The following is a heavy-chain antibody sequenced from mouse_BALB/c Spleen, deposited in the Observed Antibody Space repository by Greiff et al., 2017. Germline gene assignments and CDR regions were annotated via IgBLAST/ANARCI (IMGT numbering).Heavy chain of an antibody. CDR2: IWGDGST. CDR3: AKGDGNYLFAY. Sequence: VKLMESGPGLVAPSQSLSITCTVSGFSLTNSGVHWVRQSPGKGLEWLGVIWGDGSTNYNSAFKSRLSISKDNSKSQVFLKMNSLQTDDTARYYCAKGDGNYLFAYWGQGTLVTVSA. CDR1: GFSLTNSG. V-gene: IGHV2-6-6*01. D-gene: IGHD2-1*01. J-gene: IGHJ3*01.